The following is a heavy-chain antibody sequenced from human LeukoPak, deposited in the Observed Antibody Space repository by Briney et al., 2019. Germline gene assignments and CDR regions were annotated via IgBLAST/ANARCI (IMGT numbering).Heavy chain of an antibody. D-gene: IGHD3-16*02. CDR2: INPNSGGT. CDR3: ARDSGGGVIVYDN. Sequence: GASVKVSCKASGYTFTGYYMHWVRQAPGQGLEWMGWINPNSGGTNYAQKFQGRVTMTRDTSISTAYMELSRLRSDDTAVYYCARDSGGGVIVYDNWGQGTLVTVSS. CDR1: GYTFTGYY. J-gene: IGHJ4*02. V-gene: IGHV1-2*02.